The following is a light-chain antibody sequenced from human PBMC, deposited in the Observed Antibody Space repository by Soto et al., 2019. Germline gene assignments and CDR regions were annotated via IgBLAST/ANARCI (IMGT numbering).Light chain of an antibody. J-gene: IGLJ2*01. CDR2: EDN. Sequence: NFMLTQPHSVSESPGKTVTISCTRSSGSIASNYVQWYQQRPGSAPTIVIYEDNQRPSGDPDRFSGSIDTSSNSASLTISGLSTEDEADYYCQSYDSSNLVIFGGGTKLTVL. V-gene: IGLV6-57*04. CDR3: QSYDSSNLVI. CDR1: SGSIASNY.